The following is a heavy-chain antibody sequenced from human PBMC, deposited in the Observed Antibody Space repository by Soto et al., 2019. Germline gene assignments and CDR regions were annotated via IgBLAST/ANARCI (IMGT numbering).Heavy chain of an antibody. J-gene: IGHJ4*02. V-gene: IGHV3-9*01. CDR3: AKDQSSYAPAPIDC. D-gene: IGHD2-2*01. CDR1: GFTFDDYA. CDR2: ISWDSGSM. Sequence: EVQLVESGGGLVQPGRSLRLSCAASGFTFDDYAMHWVRQAPGKGLEWVSGISWDSGSMGYADSVKGRFTVSRDNAKNSLYLQMNSLSAVDTPFYYSAKDQSSYAPAPIDCWGQGTLVTVSS.